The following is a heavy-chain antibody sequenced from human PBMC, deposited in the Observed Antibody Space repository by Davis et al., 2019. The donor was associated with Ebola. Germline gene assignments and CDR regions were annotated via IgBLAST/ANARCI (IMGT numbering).Heavy chain of an antibody. V-gene: IGHV1-2*06. D-gene: IGHD3-10*01. CDR2: INPNSGVT. Sequence: ASVKVSCKASGYTFTGHYIHWLRQAPGQGLEWMGRINPNSGVTKYAQKFQGRVTMTRDTSISTVYMELSSLRSEDTAVYYCARGRGDWGQGTLVTVSS. CDR1: GYTFTGHY. CDR3: ARGRGD. J-gene: IGHJ4*02.